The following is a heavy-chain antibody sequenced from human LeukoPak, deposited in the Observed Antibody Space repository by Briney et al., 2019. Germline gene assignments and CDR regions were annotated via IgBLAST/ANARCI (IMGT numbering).Heavy chain of an antibody. J-gene: IGHJ4*02. CDR2: IYYSGSA. V-gene: IGHV4-59*01. CDR3: ARETSGDPGYFDY. D-gene: IGHD3-16*01. Sequence: SETLSLTCTVSGGSISSYYWSWIRQPPGKGLEWIGYIYYSGSANYNPSLKSRVTISVDTSKNQFSLKLSSVTAADTAVYYCARETSGDPGYFDYWGQGTLVTVSS. CDR1: GGSISSYY.